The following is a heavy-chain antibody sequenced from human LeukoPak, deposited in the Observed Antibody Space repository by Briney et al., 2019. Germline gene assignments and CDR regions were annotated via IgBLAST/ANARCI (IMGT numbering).Heavy chain of an antibody. CDR2: INTDGTVN. CDR1: GFTFSKYW. D-gene: IGHD6-19*01. CDR3: ATKQWLAPPPDS. V-gene: IGHV3-74*01. J-gene: IGHJ4*02. Sequence: GGSLRLSCAASGFTFSKYWMLWVRQAPGKGLESVSRINTDGTVNTYADSVKGRFTVSRDNADNTMFLQMNSVRDEDTAVYYCATKQWLAPPPDSWGQGTPVTVSS.